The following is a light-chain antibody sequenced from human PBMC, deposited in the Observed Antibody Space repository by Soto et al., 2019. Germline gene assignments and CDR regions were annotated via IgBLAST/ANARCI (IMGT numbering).Light chain of an antibody. Sequence: QSALTQPASVSGSPGQSITISCAGTSSDVGAYNYVSWYQHHPGKAPKLMIYDVNNRPSGDSNRFSGSKSGNTASLTISGLQAEDEADYYCSSWTRGATYVFGRGTKVTVL. V-gene: IGLV2-14*03. J-gene: IGLJ1*01. CDR3: SSWTRGATYV. CDR2: DVN. CDR1: SSDVGAYNY.